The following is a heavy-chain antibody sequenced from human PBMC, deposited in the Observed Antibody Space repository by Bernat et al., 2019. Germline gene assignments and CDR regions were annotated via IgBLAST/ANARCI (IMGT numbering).Heavy chain of an antibody. CDR2: IRSSGSSI. Sequence: EEQLVESGGGLVQPGGSLRLSCAASGFTFRNHEMNWVRQAPGKGLEWISYIRSSGSSIYYAESVKGRFTISRDEAKTSLYLEMNNLKADDTAVYYCVRGGYCSGGICYSFNAFDIWGQGTMVTVSS. CDR1: GFTFRNHE. D-gene: IGHD2-15*01. J-gene: IGHJ3*02. CDR3: VRGGYCSGGICYSFNAFDI. V-gene: IGHV3-48*03.